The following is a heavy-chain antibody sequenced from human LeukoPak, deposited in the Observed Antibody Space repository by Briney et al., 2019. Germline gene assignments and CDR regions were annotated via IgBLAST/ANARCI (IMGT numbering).Heavy chain of an antibody. CDR1: GFTFSSYS. CDR2: ISSSSSTI. Sequence: GGSLRLSCAASGFTFSSYSMNWVRQAPGKGLEWVSYISSSSSTIYYADSVKGRFTISRDNAKNSLYLQMNSLRDEDTAVYYCARDRRLYYYDSSSYSPFADWGQGTLVTVSS. V-gene: IGHV3-48*02. J-gene: IGHJ4*02. D-gene: IGHD3-22*01. CDR3: ARDRRLYYYDSSSYSPFAD.